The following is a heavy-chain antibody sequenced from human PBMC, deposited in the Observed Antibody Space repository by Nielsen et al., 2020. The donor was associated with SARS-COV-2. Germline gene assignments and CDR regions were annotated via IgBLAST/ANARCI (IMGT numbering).Heavy chain of an antibody. CDR3: ARPMGDYGLEGWFDP. V-gene: IGHV3-74*01. CDR1: GFTFSRDG. Sequence: GESLKISCVASGFTFSRDGMHWVRQAPGKGLVWVSRINSDGSSTSYADSVKGRFTISRDNAKNTLYLQMNSLRAEDTAVYYCARPMGDYGLEGWFDPWGQGTLVNVSS. J-gene: IGHJ5*02. CDR2: INSDGSST. D-gene: IGHD3-10*01.